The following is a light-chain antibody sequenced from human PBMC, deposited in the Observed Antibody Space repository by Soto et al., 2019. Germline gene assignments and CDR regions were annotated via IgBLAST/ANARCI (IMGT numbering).Light chain of an antibody. CDR1: SSDVGSYNL. CDR2: EGS. J-gene: IGLJ7*01. CDR3: CSYAGSSTS. Sequence: QSALTQPASMSGSPGQSITISCTGTSSDVGSYNLVSWYQQHPGKAPKLMIYEGSKRPSGVSNRFSGSKSGNTASLTISGLQAEDEADYYCCSYAGSSTSFGGGTQLTVL. V-gene: IGLV2-23*01.